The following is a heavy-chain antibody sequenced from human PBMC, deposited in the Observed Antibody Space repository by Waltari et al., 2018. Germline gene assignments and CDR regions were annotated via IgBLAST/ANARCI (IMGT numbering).Heavy chain of an antibody. V-gene: IGHV4-59*01. CDR3: AREGATGGGDAFDI. CDR2: IYYSGST. J-gene: IGHJ3*02. Sequence: QVQLQESGPGLVKPSETLSLTCTVSGGYISSYYWSWIRQPPGKGLEWIGDIYYSGSTNYNPSLKSRVTISVDTSKNQFSRKLSSVTAADTAVYYCAREGATGGGDAFDIWGQGTMVTVSS. CDR1: GGYISSYY.